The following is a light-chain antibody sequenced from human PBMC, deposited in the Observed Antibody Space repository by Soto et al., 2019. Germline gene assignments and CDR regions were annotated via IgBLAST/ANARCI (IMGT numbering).Light chain of an antibody. CDR2: DAS. V-gene: IGKV3-11*01. J-gene: IGKJ4*01. Sequence: EIVLTQSPATLSLSPGERATLSCRASQSLSTYLAWYQQKPGQAPRLLIYDASNRATGIPARFSGSGSGTDFTLTISSLVPEDFAVYYCQQRRNWPLTFGGGTKVEIK. CDR3: QQRRNWPLT. CDR1: QSLSTY.